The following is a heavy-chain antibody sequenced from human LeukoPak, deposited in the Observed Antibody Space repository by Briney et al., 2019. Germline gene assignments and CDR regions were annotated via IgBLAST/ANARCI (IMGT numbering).Heavy chain of an antibody. CDR3: ARESDYDFWSGYIWFDP. D-gene: IGHD3-3*01. CDR1: GYTLTGYY. V-gene: IGHV1-2*02. J-gene: IGHJ5*02. CDR2: ISPNSGGT. Sequence: ASVKVSCKASGYTLTGYYMHWVRQAPGQGLEWMGWISPNSGGTNYAQKFQGRVTMTRDTSISTAYMELSRLRSDDTAVYYCARESDYDFWSGYIWFDPWGQGTLVTVSS.